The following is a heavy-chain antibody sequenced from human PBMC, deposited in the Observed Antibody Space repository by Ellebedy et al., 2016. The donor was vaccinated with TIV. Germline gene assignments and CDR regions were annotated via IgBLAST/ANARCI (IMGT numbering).Heavy chain of an antibody. CDR1: GGSINDYY. CDR3: ARHTVPEYARIDV. CDR2: VYYDGYT. Sequence: SETLSLTCTVSGGSINDYYWNWIRQPPGKGLEWIGYVYYDGYTNYNPSLKSRVTISVDTSRNRFSLKLNSVTAADTAVYYCARHTVPEYARIDVWGQGTMVSVSS. D-gene: IGHD2-2*01. J-gene: IGHJ3*01. V-gene: IGHV4-59*08.